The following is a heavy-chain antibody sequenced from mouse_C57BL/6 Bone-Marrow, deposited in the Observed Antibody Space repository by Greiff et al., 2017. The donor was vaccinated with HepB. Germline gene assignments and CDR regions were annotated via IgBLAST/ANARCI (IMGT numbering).Heavy chain of an antibody. D-gene: IGHD1-1*01. J-gene: IGHJ2*01. V-gene: IGHV1-55*01. Sequence: VQLQQPGAELVKPGASVKMSCKASGYTFTSYWITWVKQRPGQGLEWIGDIYPGSGSTNYNEKFKSKATLTVDTSTSTAYMQLSSLTSEDSAVYYCARRGFHYYGSSPFDYWGQGTTLTVSS. CDR1: GYTFTSYW. CDR2: IYPGSGST. CDR3: ARRGFHYYGSSPFDY.